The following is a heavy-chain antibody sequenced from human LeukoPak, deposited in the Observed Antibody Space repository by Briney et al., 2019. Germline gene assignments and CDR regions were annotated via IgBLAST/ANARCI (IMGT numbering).Heavy chain of an antibody. J-gene: IGHJ6*02. CDR1: GFIVSNNY. V-gene: IGHV3-53*05. Sequence: GGSLRLSCAASGFIVSNNYMSWVRQAPGKGLEWVSVLHSGGSTYYADSVKGRFTISRDNSKNTLYLQMSSLRAEDTAVYYCVKGMEDYDILTGVLDVWGQGTTVTVSS. D-gene: IGHD3-9*01. CDR3: VKGMEDYDILTGVLDV. CDR2: LHSGGST.